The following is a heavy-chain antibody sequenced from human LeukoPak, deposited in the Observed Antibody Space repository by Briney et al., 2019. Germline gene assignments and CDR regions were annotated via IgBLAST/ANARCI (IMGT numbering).Heavy chain of an antibody. CDR1: GFTFSDYY. CDR3: ARDIIVQGTSWNAFDI. V-gene: IGHV3-11*01. D-gene: IGHD2-2*01. J-gene: IGHJ3*02. Sequence: PGGSLKLSCAASGFTFSDYYMSWIRQAPGKRLEWVSYISSSGSTIYYADSVKGRFTISRDNAKNSLYLQMNSLRAEDTAVYYCARDIIVQGTSWNAFDIWGQGTMVTVSS. CDR2: ISSSGSTI.